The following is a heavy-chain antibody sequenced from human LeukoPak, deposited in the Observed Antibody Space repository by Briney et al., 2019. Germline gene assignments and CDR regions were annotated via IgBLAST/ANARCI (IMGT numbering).Heavy chain of an antibody. CDR1: GFTFSTYA. Sequence: GGSLRLSCAASGFTFSTYAIHWVRQAPGKGLEWVAVISYDGSNKYYADSVEGRFTFSRDNSKNTLWLQMNSLKAEDTAVYYCARAGKAAAFDYWGQGTLVTVSS. CDR3: ARAGKAAAFDY. D-gene: IGHD2-15*01. V-gene: IGHV3-30-3*01. CDR2: ISYDGSNK. J-gene: IGHJ4*02.